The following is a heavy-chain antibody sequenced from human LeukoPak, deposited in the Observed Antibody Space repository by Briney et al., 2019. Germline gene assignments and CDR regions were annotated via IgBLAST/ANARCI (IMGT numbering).Heavy chain of an antibody. V-gene: IGHV3-23*01. CDR2: ISGSGGST. J-gene: IGHJ4*02. CDR3: AKSRDSSGFGFDY. CDR1: GFTFSSYA. Sequence: GGSLRLSCAASGFTFSSYAMSWVRQAPGKGLEWVTAISGSGGSTYYADSVKGRFTISRDNSKSTLYLQMNSLRAEDTAVYYCAKSRDSSGFGFDYWGQGTLVTVSS. D-gene: IGHD3-22*01.